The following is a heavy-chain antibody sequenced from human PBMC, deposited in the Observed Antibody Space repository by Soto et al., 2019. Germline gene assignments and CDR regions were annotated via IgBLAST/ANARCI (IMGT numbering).Heavy chain of an antibody. CDR3: AGQIAAAGTDTDV. Sequence: SETLSLTCAVYGGSFSGYYWSWIRQPPGKGLEWIGKINHSGSTNYNPSLKSRVTISVDTSKNQFSLKLSSVTAADTAVYYCAGQIAAAGTDTDVWGKGTTVTVSS. CDR2: INHSGST. CDR1: GGSFSGYY. V-gene: IGHV4-34*01. D-gene: IGHD6-13*01. J-gene: IGHJ6*04.